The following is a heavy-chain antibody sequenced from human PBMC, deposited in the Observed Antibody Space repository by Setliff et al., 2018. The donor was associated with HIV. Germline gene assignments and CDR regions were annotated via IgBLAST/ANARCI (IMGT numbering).Heavy chain of an antibody. V-gene: IGHV4-34*01. CDR3: ARVSSTYCYYMDA. J-gene: IGHJ6*03. Sequence: KPSETLSLTCAVSGGTFSLHYYTWIRQSPLRGLEWIGEINHSGGTRYNPSLESRVTMSLDSSRKKFSLRLISVTAADTAVYYCARVSSTYCYYMDARGKGTTVTVSS. D-gene: IGHD2-15*01. CDR2: INHSGGT. CDR1: GGTFSLHY.